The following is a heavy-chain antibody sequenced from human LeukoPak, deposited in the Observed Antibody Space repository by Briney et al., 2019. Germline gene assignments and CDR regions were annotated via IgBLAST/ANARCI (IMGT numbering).Heavy chain of an antibody. CDR2: INHSGST. CDR1: GGSFSGYY. Sequence: SETLSLTCAVYGGSFSGYYWSWIRQPPGKGLEWIGEINHSGSTNYNPSLKSRVTISVDTSKNQFSLKLSSVTAADTAVYYCAGEGYYDSSGYLDYWGQGTLVTVSS. D-gene: IGHD3-22*01. V-gene: IGHV4-34*01. CDR3: AGEGYYDSSGYLDY. J-gene: IGHJ4*02.